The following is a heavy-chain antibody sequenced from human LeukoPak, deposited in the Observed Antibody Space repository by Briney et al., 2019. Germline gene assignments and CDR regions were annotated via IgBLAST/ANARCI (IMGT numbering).Heavy chain of an antibody. V-gene: IGHV4-59*01. J-gene: IGHJ4*02. Sequence: SETLSLTCTVSGGSTSSYYWSWIRQPPGKGLEWIGYIYYSGSTNYNPSLKSRVTISVDTSKNQFSLKLSSVTAADTAVYYCASVTSGYNDYWGQGTLVTVSS. CDR1: GGSTSSYY. D-gene: IGHD5-24*01. CDR2: IYYSGST. CDR3: ASVTSGYNDY.